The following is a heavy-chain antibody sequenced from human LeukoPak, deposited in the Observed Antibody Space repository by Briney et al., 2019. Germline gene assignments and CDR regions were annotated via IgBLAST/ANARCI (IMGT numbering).Heavy chain of an antibody. Sequence: GGSLRLSCAASGFTVSTTYMSWVRQAPGKGLEWVSSISSSSSYIYYADSVKGRLTISRDNAKNSLYLQMNSLRAEDTAVYYCARPYCGGDCYNAFDIWGQGTMVTVSS. J-gene: IGHJ3*02. CDR2: ISSSSSYI. V-gene: IGHV3-21*01. CDR3: ARPYCGGDCYNAFDI. D-gene: IGHD2-21*02. CDR1: GFTVSTTY.